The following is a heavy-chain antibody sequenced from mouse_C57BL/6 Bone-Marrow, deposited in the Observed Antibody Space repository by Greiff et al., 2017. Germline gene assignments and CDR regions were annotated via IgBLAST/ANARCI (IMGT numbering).Heavy chain of an antibody. Sequence: EVKLVESGGGLVKPGGSLKLSCAASGFTFSSYAMSWVRQTPEKRLEWVATISDGGSYTYYPDNVKGRFTISRDNAKNNLYLQMSHLKSEDTAMYYCARDSADGYNSWGQGTTLTVSS. CDR3: ARDSADGYNS. V-gene: IGHV5-4*01. J-gene: IGHJ2*01. CDR1: GFTFSSYA. D-gene: IGHD2-3*01. CDR2: ISDGGSYT.